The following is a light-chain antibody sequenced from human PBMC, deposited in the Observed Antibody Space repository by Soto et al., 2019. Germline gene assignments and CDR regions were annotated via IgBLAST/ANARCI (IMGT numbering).Light chain of an antibody. CDR2: GAS. J-gene: IGKJ1*01. Sequence: EIVLTQSPGTQSLSPGERATLSCRASQSVSSSYLAWYQQKPGQAPRLLIYGASSRATGIPDRFSGSGSGTDFTLTISRLEPEDFAVYYCQQYGSSRTFGQGTKADIK. CDR3: QQYGSSRT. V-gene: IGKV3-20*01. CDR1: QSVSSSY.